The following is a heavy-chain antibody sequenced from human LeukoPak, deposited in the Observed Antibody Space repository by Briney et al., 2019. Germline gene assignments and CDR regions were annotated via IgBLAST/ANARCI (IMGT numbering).Heavy chain of an antibody. V-gene: IGHV1-18*01. CDR1: GYTFTTYG. D-gene: IGHD3-22*01. J-gene: IGHJ4*02. CDR2: ISAYNGNT. CDR3: ARDRGNYDSSDPLDY. Sequence: GASVTVSCKTSGYTFTTYGISWVRQAPGQGLEWMGWISAYNGNTNYAQKLQGRVTMTTDAPTSTAYMELRSLRSDDTAVYYCARDRGNYDSSDPLDYWGQGTLVTVSS.